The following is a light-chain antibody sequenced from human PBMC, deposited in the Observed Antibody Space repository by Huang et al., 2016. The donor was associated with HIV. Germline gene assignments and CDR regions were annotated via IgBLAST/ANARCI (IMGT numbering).Light chain of an antibody. Sequence: EILMTQSPATLSVSPGERATLSCRASQSVSSNLAWYQQKPGQAPTLLIYAASTRATGIPASFSGSGSGTEFTLTISSLQSEDFAVYYCQQYNNCPRTFGQGTKVEIK. V-gene: IGKV3-15*01. CDR3: QQYNNCPRT. CDR1: QSVSSN. J-gene: IGKJ1*01. CDR2: AAS.